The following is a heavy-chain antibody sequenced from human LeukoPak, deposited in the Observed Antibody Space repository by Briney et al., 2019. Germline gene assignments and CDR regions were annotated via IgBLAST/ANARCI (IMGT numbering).Heavy chain of an antibody. CDR1: GFTFSSYG. CDR2: ISYDGSNK. Sequence: GRSLRLSCAASGFTFSSYGMHWVRQAPGKGLEWVAVISYDGSNKYYADSVKGRFTISRDNSKNTLYLQMNSLRAEDTAVYYCAKQKGRAVAAYDYWGQGTLVTVPS. J-gene: IGHJ4*02. D-gene: IGHD6-19*01. CDR3: AKQKGRAVAAYDY. V-gene: IGHV3-30*18.